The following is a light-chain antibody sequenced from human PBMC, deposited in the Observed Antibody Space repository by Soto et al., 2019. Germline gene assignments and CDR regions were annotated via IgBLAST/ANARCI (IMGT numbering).Light chain of an antibody. J-gene: IGKJ1*01. V-gene: IGKV1-39*01. Sequence: DIQMTQSPSSLSASVGARVTITCRASQSISSYLNWYQQKPGKAPKLLIYAASSLQSGVPSRFSGSGSGTAFTLTISSLQPEDFATYYCQQSYSTFWTFGQGTKVEIK. CDR3: QQSYSTFWT. CDR1: QSISSY. CDR2: AAS.